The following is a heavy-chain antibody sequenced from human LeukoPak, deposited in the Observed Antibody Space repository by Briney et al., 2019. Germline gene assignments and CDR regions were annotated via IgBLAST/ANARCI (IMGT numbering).Heavy chain of an antibody. V-gene: IGHV1-24*01. CDR1: GYTLTELS. CDR2: FDPEDGET. Sequence: ASVKVSCKVSGYTLTELSMHWVRQAPGKGLEWMGGFDPEDGETIYAQKFQGRVTMTEDTSTDTAYMELSSLRSEDTAVYYCATYSGRYYTFDYWGQGTLVTVSS. CDR3: ATYSGRYYTFDY. J-gene: IGHJ4*02. D-gene: IGHD3-10*01.